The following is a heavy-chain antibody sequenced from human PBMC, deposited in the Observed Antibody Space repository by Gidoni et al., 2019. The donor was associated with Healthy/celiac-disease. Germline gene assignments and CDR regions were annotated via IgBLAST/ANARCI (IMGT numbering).Heavy chain of an antibody. Sequence: PSRGLEWLEKTYYRSKRYNDYAVSVKSRIPINPNTSKSQSSLQLNSVTPEDTAVYYCAGDGPYGDFFDYWGQGTLVTVSS. J-gene: IGHJ4*02. D-gene: IGHD4-17*01. CDR3: AGDGPYGDFFDY. CDR2: TYYRSKRYN. V-gene: IGHV6-1*01.